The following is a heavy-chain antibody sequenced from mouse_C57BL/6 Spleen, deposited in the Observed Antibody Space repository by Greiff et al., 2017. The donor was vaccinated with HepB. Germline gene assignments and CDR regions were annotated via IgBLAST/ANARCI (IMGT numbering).Heavy chain of an antibody. D-gene: IGHD2-3*01. J-gene: IGHJ3*01. CDR2: IRNKANNHAT. Sequence: EVKVEESGGGLVQPGGSMKLSCAASGFTFSDAWMDWVRQSPEKGLEWVAEIRNKANNHATYYAESVKGRFTISRDDSKSSVYLQMNSLRAEDTGIYYCTRPGYDGYYPFAYWGQGTLVTVSA. V-gene: IGHV6-6*01. CDR3: TRPGYDGYYPFAY. CDR1: GFTFSDAW.